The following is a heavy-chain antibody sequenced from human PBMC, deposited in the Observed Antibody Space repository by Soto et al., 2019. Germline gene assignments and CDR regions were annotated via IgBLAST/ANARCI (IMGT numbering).Heavy chain of an antibody. J-gene: IGHJ6*02. Sequence: EVQLVESGGGLVQPGRSLRLSCAASGFTFDDYAMHWVRQAPGKGLEWVSGISWHRGSIGYADSVKGRFTISRDNAKNSLYLQMNSLRAEDTALYYCAKGAVAGASYYYGMDVWGQGTTVTVSS. CDR2: ISWHRGSI. CDR3: AKGAVAGASYYYGMDV. D-gene: IGHD6-19*01. V-gene: IGHV3-9*01. CDR1: GFTFDDYA.